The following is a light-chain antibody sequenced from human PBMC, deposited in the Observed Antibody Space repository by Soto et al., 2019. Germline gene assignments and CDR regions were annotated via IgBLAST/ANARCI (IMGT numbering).Light chain of an antibody. J-gene: IGKJ4*01. CDR1: KIIDHY. Sequence: MTQSPSSLSASVGDRVTITCRASKIIDHYLSWYQQKPGKAPKLLIFDASNLESGVPSRFSGSGSGADFTLTISDLQPEDFATYYCQHTYNPPTFGGGTKVET. V-gene: IGKV1-39*01. CDR3: QHTYNPPT. CDR2: DAS.